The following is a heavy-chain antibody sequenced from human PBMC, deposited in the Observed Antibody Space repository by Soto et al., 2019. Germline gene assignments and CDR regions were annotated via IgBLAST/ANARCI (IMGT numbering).Heavy chain of an antibody. CDR3: GRVQEDIVVVVAATGAFDI. V-gene: IGHV1-18*01. D-gene: IGHD2-15*01. J-gene: IGHJ3*02. Sequence: ASVKGSCKASGYTFTSYGISWVRQAPGQGLEWMGWISAYNGNTNYAQKLQGRVTMTTDTSTSSAYMELRSLRSDDTAVYYCGRVQEDIVVVVAATGAFDIWGQGTMVTVSS. CDR1: GYTFTSYG. CDR2: ISAYNGNT.